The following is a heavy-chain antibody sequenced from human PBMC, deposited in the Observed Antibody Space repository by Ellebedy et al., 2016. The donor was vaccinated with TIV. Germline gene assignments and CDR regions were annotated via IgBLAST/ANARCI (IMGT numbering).Heavy chain of an antibody. J-gene: IGHJ3*02. Sequence: AASVKVSCKASGYTFTRYDINWVRQATGQGLEWMGWMNPNSGNTGYAQKFQGRVTITRNTSISTAYMELSSLRSEDTAVYYCARMSGLDAFDIWGQGTMVTVSS. CDR3: ARMSGLDAFDI. D-gene: IGHD3-10*01. CDR2: MNPNSGNT. CDR1: GYTFTRYD. V-gene: IGHV1-8*03.